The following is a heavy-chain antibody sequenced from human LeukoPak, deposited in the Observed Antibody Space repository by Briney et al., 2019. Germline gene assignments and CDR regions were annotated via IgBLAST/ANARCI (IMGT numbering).Heavy chain of an antibody. Sequence: SETLSLTCTVSGGSISSYYWSWIRQPAGKGLEWIGRIYTSGSTNYNPSLKSRVTTSVDTSKNQFSLKLSSVTAADTAVYYCARVEYYGSGSPYYYGMDVWGQGTTVTVSS. J-gene: IGHJ6*02. CDR3: ARVEYYGSGSPYYYGMDV. CDR1: GGSISSYY. V-gene: IGHV4-4*07. D-gene: IGHD3-10*01. CDR2: IYTSGST.